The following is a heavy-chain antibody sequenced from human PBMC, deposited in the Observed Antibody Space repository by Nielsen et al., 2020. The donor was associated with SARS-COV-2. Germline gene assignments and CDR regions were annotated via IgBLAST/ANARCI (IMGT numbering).Heavy chain of an antibody. CDR3: GLLRLKSYYYYGMDV. CDR2: IYYSGST. Sequence: GSLRLSCAVYGGSFSSYYWGWIRQPPGKGLEWIGSIYYSGSTYYNPSLKSRVTISVDTSKNQFSLKLSSVTAADTAVYYCGLLRLKSYYYYGMDVWGQGTTVTVSS. D-gene: IGHD3-10*01. J-gene: IGHJ6*02. V-gene: IGHV4-39*01. CDR1: GGSFSSYY.